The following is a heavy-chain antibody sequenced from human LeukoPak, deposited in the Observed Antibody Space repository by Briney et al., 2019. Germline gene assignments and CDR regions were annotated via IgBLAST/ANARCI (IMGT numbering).Heavy chain of an antibody. V-gene: IGHV3-74*01. CDR1: GFTFSSYW. CDR2: INSDGSST. Sequence: PGGSLRLSCAASGFTFSSYWMHWVRQAPGKGLVWVSRINSDGSSTSYADSVKGRFTISRDNAKNTLYLQMNSLRAEDTAVYYCVRENGGAASGHEASYSYYAFDVWGQGTTVTVSS. D-gene: IGHD6-13*01. CDR3: VRENGGAASGHEASYSYYAFDV. J-gene: IGHJ6*02.